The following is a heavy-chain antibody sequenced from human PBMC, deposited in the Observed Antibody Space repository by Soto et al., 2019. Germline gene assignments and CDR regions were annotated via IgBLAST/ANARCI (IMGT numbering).Heavy chain of an antibody. J-gene: IGHJ5*02. CDR1: GGSISRGGYS. D-gene: IGHD1-26*01. Sequence: QLQLQESGSGLVKPSQTLSLTCAVSGGSISRGGYSWSWIRQPPEKGLEWIGYIYHSGSTYYNPSLKSRVTISVDRSKNQFSLKLSSVTAADTAVYYCARAPGYSGNWFDPWGQGTLVTVSS. V-gene: IGHV4-30-2*01. CDR3: ARAPGYSGNWFDP. CDR2: IYHSGST.